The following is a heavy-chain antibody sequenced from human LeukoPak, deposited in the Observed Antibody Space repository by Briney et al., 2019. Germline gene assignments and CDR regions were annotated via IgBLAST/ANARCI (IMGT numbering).Heavy chain of an antibody. V-gene: IGHV4-34*01. J-gene: IGHJ6*02. CDR2: INHSGST. D-gene: IGHD2-2*01. Sequence: SETLSLTCAVYGGSFSGYYWSWIRQPPGKGLEWIGEINHSGSTNYNPSLKSRDTISVDTSKNQFSLKLSSVTAADTAVYYCAREREFHVVPAAGDGMDVWGQGTTVTVSS. CDR3: AREREFHVVPAAGDGMDV. CDR1: GGSFSGYY.